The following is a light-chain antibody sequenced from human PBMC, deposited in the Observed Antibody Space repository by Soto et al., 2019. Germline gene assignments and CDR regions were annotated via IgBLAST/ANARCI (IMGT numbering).Light chain of an antibody. V-gene: IGKV1-5*03. Sequence: DIQMTQSPSTLSASIGDRVTITCRASQSINSWLARYQQKPGKAPKLLIYKASTLESGVPSRFSGSGSGTEFTLTISCLQPDDFATYYCQHYNSYSEFSFGPGTKVDIK. CDR2: KAS. CDR3: QHYNSYSEFS. J-gene: IGKJ3*01. CDR1: QSINSW.